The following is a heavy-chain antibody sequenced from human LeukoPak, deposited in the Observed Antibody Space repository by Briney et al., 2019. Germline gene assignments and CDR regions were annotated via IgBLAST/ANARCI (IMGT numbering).Heavy chain of an antibody. V-gene: IGHV1-2*02. CDR3: ARVDSSGWYYFDY. CDR2: INHNSGGT. CDR1: GYTFTGYY. J-gene: IGHJ4*02. D-gene: IGHD6-19*01. Sequence: ASVQVSCKASGYTFTGYYMHWVRQAPGKGLEWMGWINHNSGGTNYAQKFQGRVTMTRDTSISTAYMELSRLRSDDTAVYYCARVDSSGWYYFDYWGQGTLVTVSS.